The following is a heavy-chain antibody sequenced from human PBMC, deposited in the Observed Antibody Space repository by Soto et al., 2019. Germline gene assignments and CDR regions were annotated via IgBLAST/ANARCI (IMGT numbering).Heavy chain of an antibody. D-gene: IGHD3-3*01. CDR2: IYYSGST. CDR1: GGSITSGGHY. CDR3: ARDQGGITIFGVPYGMGV. Sequence: QVQLQESGPGLVKPSQTLSLTCTVSGGSITSGGHYWSWIRQHPGKGLEWIGYIYYSGSTYYNPSLMSRVTISIDTSKNHFSLKVRSVTVADTAVYYCARDQGGITIFGVPYGMGVWGQGTTVTVSS. J-gene: IGHJ6*02. V-gene: IGHV4-31*03.